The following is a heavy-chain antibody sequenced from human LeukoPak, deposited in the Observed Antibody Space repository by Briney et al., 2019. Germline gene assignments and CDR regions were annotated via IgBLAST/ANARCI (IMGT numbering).Heavy chain of an antibody. Sequence: KVSCKASGYTFTSYWIGWVRQMPGKGLEWMGIIHPGDSDTRYSPSFQGQVTISADKSISTAYLQWSSLKASDTAMYYCARRAPYCSSTSCLNYYYYGMDVWGQGTTVTVSS. CDR1: GYTFTSYW. J-gene: IGHJ6*02. CDR3: ARRAPYCSSTSCLNYYYYGMDV. V-gene: IGHV5-51*01. CDR2: IHPGDSDT. D-gene: IGHD2-2*01.